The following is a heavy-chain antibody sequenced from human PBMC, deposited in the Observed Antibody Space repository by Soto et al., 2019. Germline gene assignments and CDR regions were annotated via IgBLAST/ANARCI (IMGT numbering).Heavy chain of an antibody. Sequence: GGSLRLSCAASGFTFDDNAMHWVRQAPGKGLEWVSSISWNSGTIAYADSVKGRFTISRVNAKNSLYLQMNSLRAEDTALYYCAKDYCSSGSCYGMDVWGQGTTVTVSS. CDR1: GFTFDDNA. CDR2: ISWNSGTI. J-gene: IGHJ6*02. D-gene: IGHD2-15*01. CDR3: AKDYCSSGSCYGMDV. V-gene: IGHV3-9*01.